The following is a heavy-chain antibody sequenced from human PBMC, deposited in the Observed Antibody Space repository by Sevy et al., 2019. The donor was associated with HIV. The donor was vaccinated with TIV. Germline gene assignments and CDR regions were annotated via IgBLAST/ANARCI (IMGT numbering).Heavy chain of an antibody. D-gene: IGHD3-22*01. CDR1: GYTLTEFS. V-gene: IGHV1-24*01. Sequence: ASVKVSCKVSGYTLTEFSMHWVRQAPGKGLEWMGTFDPEDGETIYAQKFQGRVTMTEDTSTDTASMELSSLRSEDTAEYYCATTKDYYDSSGYPFDYWGQGTLVTVSS. CDR3: ATTKDYYDSSGYPFDY. J-gene: IGHJ4*02. CDR2: FDPEDGET.